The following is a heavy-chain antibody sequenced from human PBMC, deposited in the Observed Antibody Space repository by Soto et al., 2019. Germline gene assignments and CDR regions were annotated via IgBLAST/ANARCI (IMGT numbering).Heavy chain of an antibody. J-gene: IGHJ6*02. D-gene: IGHD3-22*01. CDR1: GFTFSSYA. CDR2: ISGSGGST. Sequence: PGGSVRLSCAASGFTFSSYAMSWVRQAPGKGLEWVSAISGSGGSTYYADSVKGRFTISRDNSKNTLYLQMNSLRAEDTAVYYCAKGPYDSSGYYYNYYYYGMDVWGQGTTVTVSS. V-gene: IGHV3-23*01. CDR3: AKGPYDSSGYYYNYYYYGMDV.